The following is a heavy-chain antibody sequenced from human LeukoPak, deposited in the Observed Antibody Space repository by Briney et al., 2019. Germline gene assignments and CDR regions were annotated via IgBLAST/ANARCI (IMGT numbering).Heavy chain of an antibody. D-gene: IGHD6-13*01. V-gene: IGHV3-11*01. Sequence: GGSLRLSCAASGFTVSSNYMSWVRQAPGKGLEWVSYISSSGSTIYYADSVKGRFTISRDNAKNSLYLQMNSLRAEDTAVYYCASGRSSSSWYEFDYWGQGTLVTVSS. J-gene: IGHJ4*02. CDR3: ASGRSSSSWYEFDY. CDR2: ISSSGSTI. CDR1: GFTVSSNY.